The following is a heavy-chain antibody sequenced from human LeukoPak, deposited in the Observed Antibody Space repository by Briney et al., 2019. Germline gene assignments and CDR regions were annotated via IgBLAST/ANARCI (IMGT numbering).Heavy chain of an antibody. CDR1: GYTFTGYY. J-gene: IGHJ4*02. V-gene: IGHV1-2*06. CDR2: ISPKSGDT. D-gene: IGHD4-17*01. Sequence: ASVKVSCKASGYTFTGYYIHWVRQAPGQGLEWMGRISPKSGDTDYSQKFQGGVTLTSASSITTAYMGLNRLTSDATAVYYCASGTYGDYSFDFWGQGTLVTVSS. CDR3: ASGTYGDYSFDF.